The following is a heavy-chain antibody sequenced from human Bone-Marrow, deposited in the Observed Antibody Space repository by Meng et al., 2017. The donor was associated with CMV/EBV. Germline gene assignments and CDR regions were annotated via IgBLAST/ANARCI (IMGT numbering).Heavy chain of an antibody. D-gene: IGHD3-9*01. CDR3: ASQYLSDYDILTGFPASLTN. J-gene: IGHJ4*02. Sequence: SETLSLTCTVSVGFISSYYWSWIRQPPGKGLECIGYIYYSGSTNYNPSLKSRVTISVDTSKNQFSLKLSSVTTADTAVYYCASQYLSDYDILTGFPASLTNWGQGTLVTVSS. CDR2: IYYSGST. CDR1: VGFISSYY. V-gene: IGHV4-59*01.